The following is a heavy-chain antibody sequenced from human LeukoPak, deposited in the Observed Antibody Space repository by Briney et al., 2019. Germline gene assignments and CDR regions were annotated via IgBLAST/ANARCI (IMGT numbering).Heavy chain of an antibody. CDR2: INHSGST. J-gene: IGHJ4*02. CDR1: GGSFSGYY. D-gene: IGHD3-22*01. V-gene: IGHV4-34*01. CDR3: ARLAFYDSSGYYFDY. Sequence: SETLSLTCAVYGGSFSGYYWSWIRQPPGKGLEWIGEINHSGSTNYNPSLKSRVTISVDTSKNQFSLRLSSVTAADTAVYYCARLAFYDSSGYYFDYWGQGTLVTVSS.